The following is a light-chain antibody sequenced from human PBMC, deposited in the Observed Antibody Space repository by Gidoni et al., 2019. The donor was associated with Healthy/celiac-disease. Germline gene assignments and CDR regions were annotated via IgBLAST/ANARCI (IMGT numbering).Light chain of an antibody. J-gene: IGKJ4*01. CDR3: NQYNSYPLT. CDR1: QGISNY. V-gene: IGKV1-16*01. Sequence: DIQITQSPSSLSASVGDGVTITCRASQGISNYLACFQQKPGKAPNSLIYAASSLQSAVPSTLSGMGSGTDFLLPFTSLQPEDFATNSCNQYNSYPLTFGGGTKVEIK. CDR2: AAS.